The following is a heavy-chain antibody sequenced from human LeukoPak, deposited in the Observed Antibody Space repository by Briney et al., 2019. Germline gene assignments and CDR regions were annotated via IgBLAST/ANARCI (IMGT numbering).Heavy chain of an antibody. CDR3: ARDKKDLLWFGEFGWFDP. J-gene: IGHJ5*02. CDR1: GGSISSSSYY. CDR2: IYYSGST. D-gene: IGHD3-10*01. Sequence: SETLSLTCTVSGGSISSSSYYWGWIRQPPGKGLEWIGSIYYSGSTYYNPSLKSRVTISVDTSKNQFSLKLSSVTAADTAVYYCARDKKDLLWFGEFGWFDPWGQGTLVTVSS. V-gene: IGHV4-39*02.